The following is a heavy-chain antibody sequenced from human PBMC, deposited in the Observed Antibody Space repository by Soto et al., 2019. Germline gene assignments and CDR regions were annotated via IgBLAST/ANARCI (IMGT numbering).Heavy chain of an antibody. CDR2: IYFRGST. Sequence: SETLSLTCTVAGGSSSSYYWGRIRQPPGKGLEWIGSIYFRGSTYYNPSLKSRVTVSVDTSKKQFSLKLTSVTAADTAVYYCAREILTGYYPAGWFDPWGQGTLVTVS. J-gene: IGHJ5*02. CDR1: GGSSSSYY. CDR3: AREILTGYYPAGWFDP. V-gene: IGHV4-39*02. D-gene: IGHD3-9*01.